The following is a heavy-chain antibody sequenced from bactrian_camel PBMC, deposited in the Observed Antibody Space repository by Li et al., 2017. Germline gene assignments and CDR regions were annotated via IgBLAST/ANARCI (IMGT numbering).Heavy chain of an antibody. CDR2: IDSDGAS. J-gene: IGHJ4*01. D-gene: IGHD5*01. CDR3: AIDSVARCGSWARYRY. V-gene: IGHV3S26*01. CDR1: YNHRGNC. Sequence: QVQLVESGGGSVQAGGSLRLSCKYNHRGNCMGWFRQAPGKGPEGVAAIDSDGASIYLDSMKGRFIISKDNAKKSLYLQMNSLKPEDTAMYYCAIDSVARCGSWARYRYWGQGTQVTVS.